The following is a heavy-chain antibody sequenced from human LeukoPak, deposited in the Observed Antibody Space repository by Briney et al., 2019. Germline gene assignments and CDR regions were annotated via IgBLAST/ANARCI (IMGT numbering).Heavy chain of an antibody. V-gene: IGHV3-15*01. D-gene: IGHD6-13*01. CDR3: TRDRIAASY. CDR1: GFTFSNAW. J-gene: IGHJ4*02. Sequence: GGSLRLSCAASGFTFSNAWMSWVRQAPGKGLEWVGRIKSKTDGGTTDYAASVKGRFTISRDDSKSIAYLQMNSLKTEDTAVYYCTRDRIAASYWGQGTLVTVSS. CDR2: IKSKTDGGTT.